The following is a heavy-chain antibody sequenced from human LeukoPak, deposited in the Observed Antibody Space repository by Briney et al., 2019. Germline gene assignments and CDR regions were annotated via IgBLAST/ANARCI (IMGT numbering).Heavy chain of an antibody. D-gene: IGHD3-3*01. CDR1: GYSISSGYY. J-gene: IGHJ4*02. V-gene: IGHV4-38-2*02. CDR2: IYHSGST. CDR3: ARAYDFWSGYYPYYFDY. Sequence: PSETLSLTCTVSGYSISSGYYWGWIRQPPGKGLEWIGSIYHSGSTYYNPSLKSRVTISVDTSKNQFSLKLSSVTAADTAVYYCARAYDFWSGYYPYYFDYWGQGTLVTVSS.